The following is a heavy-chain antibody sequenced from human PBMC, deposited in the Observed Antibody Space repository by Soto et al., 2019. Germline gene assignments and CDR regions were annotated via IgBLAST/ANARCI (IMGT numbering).Heavy chain of an antibody. D-gene: IGHD6-13*01. CDR1: GGSISSGGYY. CDR3: ARETIAIRDNWFDP. Sequence: LCGGSISSGGYYWSWIRQHPGKALEWIGYIYYSGSTYYNPSLKSRVTISVDTSKNQFSLKLSSVTAADTAVYYCARETIAIRDNWFDPWGQGTLVTVSS. CDR2: IYYSGST. J-gene: IGHJ5*02. V-gene: IGHV4-31*02.